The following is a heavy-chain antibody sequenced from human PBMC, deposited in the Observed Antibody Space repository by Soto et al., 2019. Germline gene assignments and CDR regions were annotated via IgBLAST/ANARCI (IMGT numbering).Heavy chain of an antibody. V-gene: IGHV4-59*08. CDR1: GGSIGSYY. D-gene: IGHD3-3*01. CDR3: ARGGWRQIDY. Sequence: QVQLQESGPGLVKPSETLSLTCSVSGGSIGSYYWSWIRQPPGKGLEWMGYIYYSGSTNNNPSLKSRVTISVDTSKNQFSLKLSSVTAADTAVYYCARGGWRQIDYWGQGTLVTVSS. CDR2: IYYSGST. J-gene: IGHJ4*02.